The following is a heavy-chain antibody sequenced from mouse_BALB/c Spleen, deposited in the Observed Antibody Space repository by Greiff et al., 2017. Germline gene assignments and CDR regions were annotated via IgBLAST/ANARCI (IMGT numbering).Heavy chain of an antibody. Sequence: EVKVVESGAELVRSGASVKLSCTASGFNIKDYYMHWVKQRPEQGLEWIGWIDPENGDTEYAPKFQGKATMTADTSSNTAYLQLSSLTSEDTAVYYCNGYLTPFDYWGQGTTLTVSS. CDR1: GFNIKDYY. V-gene: IGHV14-4*02. J-gene: IGHJ2*01. CDR3: NGYLTPFDY. CDR2: IDPENGDT.